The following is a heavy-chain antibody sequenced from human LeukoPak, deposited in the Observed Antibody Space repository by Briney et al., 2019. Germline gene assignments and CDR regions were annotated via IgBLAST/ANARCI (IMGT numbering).Heavy chain of an antibody. D-gene: IGHD6-6*01. J-gene: IGHJ4*02. CDR3: ARGDASMATGFNY. V-gene: IGHV5-51*01. CDR1: GFTFTDCR. Sequence: GESLKISCQTSGFTFTDCRIGWLRQMPGKGLEWMGIIYPGDSDTKYSPSFRGQVTMSADKSTNTAYLQWGSLKASDTAMYFYARGDASMATGFNYWGQGTLVTVSS. CDR2: IYPGDSDT.